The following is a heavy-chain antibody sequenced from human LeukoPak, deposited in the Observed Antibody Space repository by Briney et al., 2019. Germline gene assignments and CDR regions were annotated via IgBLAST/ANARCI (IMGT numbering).Heavy chain of an antibody. J-gene: IGHJ4*02. D-gene: IGHD3-10*01. CDR1: GGSFSGYY. CDR2: IYHSGST. Sequence: PSETLSLTCAVYGGSFSGYYWSWIRQPPGKGLEWIGSIYHSGSTYYNPSLKSRVTISVDTSKNQFSLKLSSMTAADTAVYYCARDENYYGSGRAYFDYWGQGTLVTVSS. V-gene: IGHV4-34*01. CDR3: ARDENYYGSGRAYFDY.